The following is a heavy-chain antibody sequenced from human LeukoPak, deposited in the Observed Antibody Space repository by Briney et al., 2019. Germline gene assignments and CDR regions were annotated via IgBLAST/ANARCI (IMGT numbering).Heavy chain of an antibody. V-gene: IGHV4-4*07. CDR1: GGSISSYY. J-gene: IGHJ6*03. CDR3: ASIRAAGSPYYYYYYMDV. Sequence: SETLSLTCTVSGGSISSYYWSWIRQPAGKGLEWIGRIYTSGSTNYNPSLKSRVTMSVDTSKNQFSPKLSSVTAADTAVYYCASIRAAGSPYYYYYYMDVWGKGTTVTVSS. CDR2: IYTSGST. D-gene: IGHD2-2*01.